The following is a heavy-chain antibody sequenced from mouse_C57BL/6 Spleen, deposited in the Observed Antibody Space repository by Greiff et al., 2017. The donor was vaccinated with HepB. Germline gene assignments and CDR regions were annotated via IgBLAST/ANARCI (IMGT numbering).Heavy chain of an antibody. CDR2: INPNNGGT. CDR3: ARRALLRSYSFDY. J-gene: IGHJ2*01. D-gene: IGHD1-1*01. Sequence: EVQLQQSGPELVKPGASVKISCKASGYTFTDYYMNWVKQSHGKSLEWIGDINPNNGGTSYNQKFKGKATLTVDKSSSTAYMELRSLTSEDSAVYYCARRALLRSYSFDYWGQGTTLTVSS. V-gene: IGHV1-26*01. CDR1: GYTFTDYY.